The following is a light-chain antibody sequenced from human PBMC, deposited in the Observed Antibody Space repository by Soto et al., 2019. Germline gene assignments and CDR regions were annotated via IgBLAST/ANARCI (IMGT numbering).Light chain of an antibody. CDR1: QSVSSW. V-gene: IGKV1-5*03. Sequence: DIQMTQSPSTLSASVGDRVTITCRASQSVSSWLAWYQQKPGTAPKLLIYKASSLESGFPSRFRGSGSGTEFTLTISSLQPDDSTTYYCQHYNNYPFTFGGGTKVEIK. CDR3: QHYNNYPFT. J-gene: IGKJ4*01. CDR2: KAS.